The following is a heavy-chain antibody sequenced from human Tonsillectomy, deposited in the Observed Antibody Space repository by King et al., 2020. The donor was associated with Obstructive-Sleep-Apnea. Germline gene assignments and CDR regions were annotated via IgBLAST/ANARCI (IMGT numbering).Heavy chain of an antibody. D-gene: IGHD3-22*01. Sequence: HVQLVESGGGVVQPGRSLRLSCAASGFSFSSYAMHWVRQAPGKGLEWVAVIWYDGGNKYYADSVKGRLTISRDNSKKMMHVQMNSLTAEDSAVYYCAKDQGHGSCLQSDYYLYGMDVWGQGTTVIVSS. CDR2: IWYDGGNK. J-gene: IGHJ6*02. V-gene: IGHV3-33*03. CDR3: AKDQGHGSCLQSDYYLYGMDV. CDR1: GFSFSSYA.